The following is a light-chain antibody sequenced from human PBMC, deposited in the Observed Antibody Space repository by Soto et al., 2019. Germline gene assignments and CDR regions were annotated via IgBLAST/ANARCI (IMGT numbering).Light chain of an antibody. J-gene: IGLJ1*01. CDR3: AAWDDSLSVPYV. V-gene: IGLV1-47*01. Sequence: QSALTQPPSASGTPGQRVTISCSASSSNIGSNYVYWYQQLPGTAPKLLIYRNNQRPSGFPDRFSGSKSGTSASLAISGLRSEDEADYYCAAWDDSLSVPYVFGTGTKLTVL. CDR2: RNN. CDR1: SSNIGSNY.